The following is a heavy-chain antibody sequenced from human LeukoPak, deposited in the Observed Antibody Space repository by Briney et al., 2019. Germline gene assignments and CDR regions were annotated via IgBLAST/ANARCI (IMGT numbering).Heavy chain of an antibody. D-gene: IGHD3-10*02. Sequence: PSETLSLTCTVSGGSISSYYWGWIRQSPGKGLEWIGSLQYRGSTYYNPSLKSRVTISVDTSKNQFSLKLSSVTAADTAVYYCASPKISMSEYFQHWGQGTLVIVSS. J-gene: IGHJ1*01. CDR3: ASPKISMSEYFQH. CDR2: LQYRGST. CDR1: GGSISSYY. V-gene: IGHV4-39*07.